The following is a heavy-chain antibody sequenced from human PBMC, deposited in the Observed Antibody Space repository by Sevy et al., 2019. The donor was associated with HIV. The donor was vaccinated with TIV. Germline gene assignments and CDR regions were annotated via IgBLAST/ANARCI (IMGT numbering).Heavy chain of an antibody. D-gene: IGHD2-21*01. Sequence: GGSLRLSCAASGFTFSDYYMGWVRQAPGKGLEWVANIKQDGSQKNYVDSVKGRFTISGDNAKNSLYLQMNRLRVDDTAVYYCARELWPGDYWGQGTLVTVSS. CDR1: GFTFSDYY. CDR3: ARELWPGDY. CDR2: IKQDGSQK. V-gene: IGHV3-7*01. J-gene: IGHJ4*02.